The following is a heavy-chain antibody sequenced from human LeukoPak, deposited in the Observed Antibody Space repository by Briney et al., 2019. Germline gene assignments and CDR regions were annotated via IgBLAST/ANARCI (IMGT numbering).Heavy chain of an antibody. CDR1: GLTFSSYG. V-gene: IGHV3-30*18. CDR2: TSYDGNNK. D-gene: IGHD6-6*01. Sequence: PGRSLRLSCEASGLTFSSYGMHWVRQAPGKGLEWVTFTSYDGNNKYYADSVKGRFTISRDNSKNKLYLQMNSLRGEDTAVYYCAKDRIAARSVRNFYGMDVWGQGTTVTVSS. J-gene: IGHJ6*01. CDR3: AKDRIAARSVRNFYGMDV.